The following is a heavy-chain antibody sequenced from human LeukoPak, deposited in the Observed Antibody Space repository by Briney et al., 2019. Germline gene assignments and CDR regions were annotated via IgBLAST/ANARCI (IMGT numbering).Heavy chain of an antibody. V-gene: IGHV3-7*01. CDR3: ARDAIVGAISNDY. CDR2: IKQDGSEK. Sequence: GGSLRLSCAASGFTFSSYWMSWVRQASGKGLEWVANIKQDGSEKYYVDSVKGRFTISRDNAKNSLYLQMNSLRAEDTAVYYCARDAIVGAISNDYWGQGTLVTVSS. D-gene: IGHD1-26*01. J-gene: IGHJ4*02. CDR1: GFTFSSYW.